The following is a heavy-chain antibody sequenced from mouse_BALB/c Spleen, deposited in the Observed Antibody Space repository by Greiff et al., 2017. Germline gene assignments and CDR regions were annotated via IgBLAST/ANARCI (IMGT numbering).Heavy chain of an antibody. CDR2: ISSGGGST. Sequence: EVMLVESGGGLVKPGGSLKLSCAASGFAFSSYDMSWVRQTPEKRLEWVAYISSGGGSTYYPDTVKGRFTISRDNAKNTLYLQMSSLKSEDTAMYYCDTMITSMDYWGQGTSVTVSS. CDR1: GFAFSSYD. CDR3: DTMITSMDY. J-gene: IGHJ4*01. D-gene: IGHD2-4*01. V-gene: IGHV5-12-1*01.